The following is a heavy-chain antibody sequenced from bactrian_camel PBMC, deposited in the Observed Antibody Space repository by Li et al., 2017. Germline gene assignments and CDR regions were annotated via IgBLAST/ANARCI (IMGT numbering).Heavy chain of an antibody. CDR3: AVPRSQSGTGYAYNYRF. D-gene: IGHD5*01. CDR2: ISPGGSSP. J-gene: IGHJ4*01. Sequence: VQLVESGGGSVQAGGSLTLSSVGSGFKFEPVDLSWVRQAPGKGLEWVYTISPGGSSPYYADSLKGRFTSSRDNAKKTLYLQLNTLEIGDTAMYYCAVPRSQSGTGYAYNYRFWGQGTQVTVS. V-gene: IGHV3S32*01. CDR1: GFKFEPVD.